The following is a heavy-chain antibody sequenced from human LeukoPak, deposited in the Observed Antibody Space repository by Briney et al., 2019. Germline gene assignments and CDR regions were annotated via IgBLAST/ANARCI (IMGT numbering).Heavy chain of an antibody. CDR1: GFTFSNYA. V-gene: IGHV3-23*01. J-gene: IGHJ6*03. CDR3: AGSTHYYYYYMDV. Sequence: GGSLRLSCAASGFTFSNYAMSWVRQAPGKGLEWVSSISDSGGSKYYADSVNGRFTISRDNSKNTLFLQMNSLRADDTAVYFCAGSTHYYYYYMDVWGKGTTVTVSS. CDR2: ISDSGGSK.